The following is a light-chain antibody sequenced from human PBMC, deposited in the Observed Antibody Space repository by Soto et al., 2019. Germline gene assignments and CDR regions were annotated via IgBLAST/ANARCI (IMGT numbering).Light chain of an antibody. CDR2: DAS. Sequence: EVLLTQSPATLSVSPGERATFSCRASQSVRSNLAWYQQKPGQAPRLLMFDASTRATGIPARFSGGGSGTEFTLTISSLQSEDFALYCCQQYDTWPQTFGQGTKLEIK. V-gene: IGKV3-15*01. CDR3: QQYDTWPQT. J-gene: IGKJ2*01. CDR1: QSVRSN.